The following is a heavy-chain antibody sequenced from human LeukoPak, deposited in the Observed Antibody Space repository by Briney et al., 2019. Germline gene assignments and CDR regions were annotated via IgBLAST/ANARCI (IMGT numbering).Heavy chain of an antibody. CDR3: ARLPPTESSGWGRPFDY. CDR1: GGSISSSIYY. J-gene: IGHJ4*02. V-gene: IGHV4-39*01. Sequence: PSETLSLTCTVSGGSISSSIYYWGWIRQPPGKGLEWIGSVYDSGSTYYNPSLKSRVTISVDTSKNQFSLKLSSVTAADTAVFYCARLPPTESSGWGRPFDYWGQGTLVTVSS. D-gene: IGHD6-19*01. CDR2: VYDSGST.